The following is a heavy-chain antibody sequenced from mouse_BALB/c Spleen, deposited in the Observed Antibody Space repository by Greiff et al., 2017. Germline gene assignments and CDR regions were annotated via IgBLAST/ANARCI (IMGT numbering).Heavy chain of an antibody. CDR1: GDSTTSGY. CDR2: ISYSGST. CDR3: ARYASYCYGRGYAMDY. V-gene: IGHV3-8*02. Sequence: DVMLVESGPSLVKPSQTLSLTCSVPGDSTTSGYWNWIRKFPGNKLEYMGYISYSGSTYYNPALKSRISITRDTSKHQYYLQLNSVTTEDTATYYWARYASYCYGRGYAMDYWGQGTSVTVSS. J-gene: IGHJ4*01. D-gene: IGHD1-1*01.